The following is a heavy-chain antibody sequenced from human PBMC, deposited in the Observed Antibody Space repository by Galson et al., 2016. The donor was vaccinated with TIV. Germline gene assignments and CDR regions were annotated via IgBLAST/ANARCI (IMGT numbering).Heavy chain of an antibody. CDR1: GGTFSSHA. V-gene: IGHV1-69*13. CDR3: ARSEYSYGKYYYYYYMDV. D-gene: IGHD5-18*01. Sequence: SVKVSCKASGGTFSSHAISWVRQAPGQGLEWMGGIIPIFGTANYAQKFQGRVTITADESTSTAYMELSSLRSEDTAVFYCARSEYSYGKYYYYYYMDVWGKGATVIVSS. CDR2: IIPIFGTA. J-gene: IGHJ6*03.